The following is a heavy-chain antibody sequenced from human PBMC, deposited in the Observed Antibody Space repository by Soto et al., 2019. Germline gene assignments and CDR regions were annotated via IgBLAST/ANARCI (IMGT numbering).Heavy chain of an antibody. CDR3: ARDTFPMIRRPLYYNFHYGLDV. Sequence: QVQLVQSGAEVKKPGASVKVSCKASGYNFTDYYIHWVRRAPGRGLEWMGWIHPDNGGKTFAQKFQGWVTMTRDTSISTTYMELGRLKSDDTAVYYCARDTFPMIRRPLYYNFHYGLDVWGQGTTVTVSS. CDR1: GYNFTDYY. CDR2: IHPDNGGK. D-gene: IGHD3-22*01. V-gene: IGHV1-2*04. J-gene: IGHJ6*02.